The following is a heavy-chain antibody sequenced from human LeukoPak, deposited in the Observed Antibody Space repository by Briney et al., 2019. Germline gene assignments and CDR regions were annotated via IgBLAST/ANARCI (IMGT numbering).Heavy chain of an antibody. CDR1: GFTFSSYG. V-gene: IGHV3-30*18. J-gene: IGHJ4*02. CDR3: AKDFPEEQGLSHYFDY. Sequence: PGGSLRLSCAASGFTFSSYGMHWVRQAPGKGLEGVAVISYDGSNKYYADSVKGRFTISRDNSKNTLYLQMNSLRAEDTAVYYCAKDFPEEQGLSHYFDYWGQGTLVTVSS. D-gene: IGHD1-26*01. CDR2: ISYDGSNK.